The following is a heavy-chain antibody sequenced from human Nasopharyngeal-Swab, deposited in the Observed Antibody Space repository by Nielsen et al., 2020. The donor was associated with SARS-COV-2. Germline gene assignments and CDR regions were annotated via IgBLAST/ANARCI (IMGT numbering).Heavy chain of an antibody. D-gene: IGHD2-2*01. CDR3: ARERLPGGRIVVGPAGGSWFDP. CDR2: INPSGGST. V-gene: IGHV1-46*01. Sequence: WVRQAPGQGLEWMGIINPSGGSTSYAQKFQGRVTMTRDTSTSTVYMELSSLRSEDTAVYYCARERLPGGRIVVGPAGGSWFDPWGQGTLVTVSS. J-gene: IGHJ5*02.